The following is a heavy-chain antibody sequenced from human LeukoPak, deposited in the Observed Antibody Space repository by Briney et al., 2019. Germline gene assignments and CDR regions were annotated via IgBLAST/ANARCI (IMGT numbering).Heavy chain of an antibody. V-gene: IGHV3-7*01. CDR1: GFTFSSYW. CDR3: ARDTIAAAGHFYYYGMDV. D-gene: IGHD6-13*01. CDR2: IKQDGSEK. Sequence: PGGSLRLSCAVSGFTFSSYWMTWVRQAPGKGLEWVDKIKQDGSEKYYVDSVKGRFTISRDNAKNSLYLQMNSLRVEDTAVYYCARDTIAAAGHFYYYGMDVWGQGTTVTVS. J-gene: IGHJ6*02.